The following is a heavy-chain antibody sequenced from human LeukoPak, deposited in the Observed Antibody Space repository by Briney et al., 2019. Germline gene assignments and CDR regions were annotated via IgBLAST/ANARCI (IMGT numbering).Heavy chain of an antibody. CDR3: ARTSSGWYFFDY. CDR1: GFTFSGFW. D-gene: IGHD6-19*01. CDR2: INSDGSEG. Sequence: SGGSLRLSCAVSGFTFSGFWMSWSRQAPGKGLEWVASINSDGSEGYYADVVKGRFTISRDNAKNSLYLQINSLRAEDTAVYYCARTSSGWYFFDYWGQGTLVTVSS. V-gene: IGHV3-7*01. J-gene: IGHJ4*02.